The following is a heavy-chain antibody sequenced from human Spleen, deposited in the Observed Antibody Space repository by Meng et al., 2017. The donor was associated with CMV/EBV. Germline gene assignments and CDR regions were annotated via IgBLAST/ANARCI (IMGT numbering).Heavy chain of an antibody. V-gene: IGHV4-59*01. D-gene: IGHD2-15*01. CDR1: GFTFSSYA. J-gene: IGHJ4*02. CDR2: IYYSGST. CDR3: GRAGGSSLSFDY. Sequence: ESLKISCAASGFTFSSYAMSWVRQVPGKGLEWIGYIYYSGSTNYNPSLKSRVTISVDTSKNQFSLKLSSVNAADKAVYYCGRAGGSSLSFDYWGQGTLVTVSS.